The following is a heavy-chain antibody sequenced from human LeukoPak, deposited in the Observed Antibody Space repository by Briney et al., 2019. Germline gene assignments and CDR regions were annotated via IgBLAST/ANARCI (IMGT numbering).Heavy chain of an antibody. CDR3: ARDSAYYDFWSGYRYYMDV. CDR2: IKEDGSEK. J-gene: IGHJ6*03. D-gene: IGHD3-3*01. CDR1: GFTFSSYW. Sequence: PGGSLRLSCAASGFTFSSYWMSWVRQAPGKGLEWVANIKEDGSEKYYVDSVKGRFTISRDNAKNSLYLQMNSLRAEDTAVYYCARDSAYYDFWSGYRYYMDVWGKGTTVTVSS. V-gene: IGHV3-7*01.